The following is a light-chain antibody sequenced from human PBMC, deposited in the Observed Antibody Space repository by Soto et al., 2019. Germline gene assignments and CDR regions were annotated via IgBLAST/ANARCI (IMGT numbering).Light chain of an antibody. V-gene: IGLV2-14*01. J-gene: IGLJ1*01. Sequence: QSVLTQPASVSGSPGQSITISCTGTTSDFSHYNYVAWYQQLPGKAPKLLIYEVTNRPSGVSNRFSGPKSGNTASLTISGLQSDDEADYYCSSYTASTTLFLFGTGTKV. CDR2: EVT. CDR3: SSYTASTTLFL. CDR1: TSDFSHYNY.